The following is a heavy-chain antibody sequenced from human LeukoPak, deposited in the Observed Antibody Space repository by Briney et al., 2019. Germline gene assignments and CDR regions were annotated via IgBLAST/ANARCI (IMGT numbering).Heavy chain of an antibody. CDR3: ARDKGCGGDCRGFDY. CDR2: ISSSSSYI. Sequence: GSLRLSCAASGFTFSSYSMNWVRQAPGKGLEWVSSISSSSSYIYYADSVKGRFTISRDNAKNSLYLQMNSLRAEDTAVYYCARDKGCGGDCRGFDYWGQGTLVTVSS. J-gene: IGHJ4*02. V-gene: IGHV3-21*01. D-gene: IGHD2-21*02. CDR1: GFTFSSYS.